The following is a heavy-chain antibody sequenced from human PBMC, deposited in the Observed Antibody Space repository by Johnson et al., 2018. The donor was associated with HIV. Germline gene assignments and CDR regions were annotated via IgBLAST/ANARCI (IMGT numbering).Heavy chain of an antibody. V-gene: IGHV3-11*04. CDR3: ARDRVGATAFDI. J-gene: IGHJ3*02. CDR1: GFTFSDYY. D-gene: IGHD1-26*01. CDR2: ISGGGSAI. Sequence: QVQLVESGGGLVKPGGSLRLSCAVSGFTFSDYYMSWIRQAPGKGLEWISYISGGGSAIYYADSVKGRFTISRDNAKNSLYLQMNSLRAEDPAVYYGARDRVGATAFDIWGQGTLVTVSS.